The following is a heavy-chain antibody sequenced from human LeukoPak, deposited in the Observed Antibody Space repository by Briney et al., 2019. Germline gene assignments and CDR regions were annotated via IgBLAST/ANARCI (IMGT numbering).Heavy chain of an antibody. CDR2: ISGSGGST. CDR1: GFTFSSYE. V-gene: IGHV3-23*01. J-gene: IGHJ4*02. Sequence: GGSLRLSCAASGFTFSSYEMNWVRQAPGKGLEWVSAISGSGGSTDYADSVKGRFTTSRDNSKNTLYLQMNSLRAEDTAIYYCAKDGEPGISLNWGQGTLVTVSS. D-gene: IGHD6-13*01. CDR3: AKDGEPGISLN.